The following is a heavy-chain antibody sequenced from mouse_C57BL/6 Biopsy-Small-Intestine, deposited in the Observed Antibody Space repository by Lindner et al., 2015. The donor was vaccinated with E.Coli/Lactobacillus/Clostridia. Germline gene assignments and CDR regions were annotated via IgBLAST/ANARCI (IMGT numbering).Heavy chain of an antibody. V-gene: IGHV1-19*01. CDR1: GYTFTDYY. J-gene: IGHJ3*01. CDR3: AIPYDGYYEGFAY. CDR2: INPYNGGT. D-gene: IGHD2-3*01. Sequence: QLQESGPVLVKPGASVKMSCKASGYTFTDYYMNWVKQSHGKSLEWIGVINPYNGGTSYNQKFKGKATLTVDKSSSTAYMELNSLTSEDSAVYYCAIPYDGYYEGFAYWGQGTLVTVSA.